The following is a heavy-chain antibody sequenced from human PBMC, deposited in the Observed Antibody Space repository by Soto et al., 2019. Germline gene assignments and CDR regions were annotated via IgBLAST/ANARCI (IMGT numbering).Heavy chain of an antibody. CDR2: MNPNSGNT. D-gene: IGHD3-3*01. CDR1: GYTFTSYD. V-gene: IGHV1-8*01. CDR3: ARVLSWASYYDFWSGYNNYYYFGMDV. J-gene: IGHJ6*02. Sequence: QVQLVQSGAEVKKPGASVKVSCKASGYTFTSYDINWVRQATGQGLEWMGWMNPNSGNTGYAQKFQGRVTMTRNTSISKAYMELSSLRSEDTDVYYYARVLSWASYYDFWSGYNNYYYFGMDVWGQGTTVTVSS.